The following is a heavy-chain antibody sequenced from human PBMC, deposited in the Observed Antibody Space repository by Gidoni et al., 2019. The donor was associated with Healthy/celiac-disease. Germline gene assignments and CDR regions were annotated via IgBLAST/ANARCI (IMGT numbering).Heavy chain of an antibody. V-gene: IGHV3-30-3*01. J-gene: IGHJ6*02. CDR2: ISYDGSNK. CDR3: ARVPPPDYDFWSGYSAYYYYGMDV. CDR1: GFTFSSYA. D-gene: IGHD3-3*01. Sequence: QVQLVESGGGVVQPGRSLRLSCAASGFTFSSYAMHWVRRAPGKGLEWVAVISYDGSNKYYADSVKGRFTISRDNSKNTLYLQMNSLRAEDTAVYYCARVPPPDYDFWSGYSAYYYYGMDVWGQGTTVTVSS.